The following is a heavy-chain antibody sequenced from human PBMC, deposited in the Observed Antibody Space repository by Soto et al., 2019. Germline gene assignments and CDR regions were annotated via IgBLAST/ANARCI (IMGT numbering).Heavy chain of an antibody. J-gene: IGHJ3*02. CDR2: ISGSGGST. CDR1: GFTFSSYA. CDR3: AKGPQSGYDFMHAFDI. D-gene: IGHD5-12*01. V-gene: IGHV3-23*01. Sequence: EVQLLESGGGLVQPGGSLRLSCAASGFTFSSYAMSWVRQAPGKGLEWVSAISGSGGSTYYADSVKGRFTISRDNSKNTLYMQMNSLRAEDTAVYYCAKGPQSGYDFMHAFDIWGQGTMVTVSS.